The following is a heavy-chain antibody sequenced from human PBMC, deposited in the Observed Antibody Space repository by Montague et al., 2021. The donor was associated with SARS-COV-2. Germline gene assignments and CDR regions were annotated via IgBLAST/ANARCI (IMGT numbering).Heavy chain of an antibody. CDR1: GFTVSSNY. V-gene: IGHV3-66*02. CDR3: ARHDYGDYKADY. J-gene: IGHJ4*02. Sequence: SLRLYCAASGFTVSSNYMSWVRQAPGKGLEWVSVIYSGGSTYYADSVKGRFTISRDNSKNTLYLQMNSLRAEDTAVYYCARHDYGDYKADYWGQGTLVTVSS. D-gene: IGHD4-17*01. CDR2: IYSGGST.